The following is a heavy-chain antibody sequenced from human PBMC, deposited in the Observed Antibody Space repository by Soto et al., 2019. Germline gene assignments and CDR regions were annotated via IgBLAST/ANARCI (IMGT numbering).Heavy chain of an antibody. CDR1: GGSISTGGYS. Sequence: TLSLTCAVSGGSISTGGYSWSWIRQPPGKGLEWIGYIYHTGSTYYNPSLKSRVTISVDRSENQFSLKLSSVTAADTAVYYCARGPLYYYDSSGPQGVLDYWGQGTLVTVSS. D-gene: IGHD3-22*01. CDR2: IYHTGST. CDR3: ARGPLYYYDSSGPQGVLDY. J-gene: IGHJ4*02. V-gene: IGHV4-30-2*01.